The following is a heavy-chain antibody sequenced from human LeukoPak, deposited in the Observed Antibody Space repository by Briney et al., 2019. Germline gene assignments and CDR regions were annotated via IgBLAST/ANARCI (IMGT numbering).Heavy chain of an antibody. CDR2: MNPNSGNT. V-gene: IGHV1-8*01. CDR3: ARPGLAAAGNFDY. Sequence: GASVKVSCKASGYTFTSYDINWVRQATGQGLEWMGWMNPNSGNTGYAQKFQGRVTMTRNTSVSTAYMELSSLRSEDTAVYYCARPGLAAAGNFDYWGQGTLVTVSS. J-gene: IGHJ4*02. CDR1: GYTFTSYD. D-gene: IGHD6-13*01.